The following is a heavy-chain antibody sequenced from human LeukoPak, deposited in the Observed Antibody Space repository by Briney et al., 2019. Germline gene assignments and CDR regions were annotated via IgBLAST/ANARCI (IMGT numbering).Heavy chain of an antibody. Sequence: GGSLRLSSAASAFTFSSYSMNWVPPAPGQGLEWVSSISSSSSYIYYADSVKGRFTISRDNAKNSLYLQMNSLRAEDTAVYYCAREGQRWLQLVDYWGQGTLVTVSS. J-gene: IGHJ4*02. CDR2: ISSSSSYI. V-gene: IGHV3-21*01. D-gene: IGHD5-24*01. CDR3: AREGQRWLQLVDY. CDR1: AFTFSSYS.